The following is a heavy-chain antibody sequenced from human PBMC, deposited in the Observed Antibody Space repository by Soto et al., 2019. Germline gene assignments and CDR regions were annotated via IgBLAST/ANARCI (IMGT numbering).Heavy chain of an antibody. CDR1: GFTFSTYG. CDR3: ARGSQPPNC. J-gene: IGHJ4*02. Sequence: GGSLRLSCAASGFTFSTYGMTWVRQAPGKGLEWVSVISNRGGGTYHADSVKGRFTISRDNSKNTLYLQMNSQRAEDTAVYYCARGSQPPNCWGQGNLVTVSS. V-gene: IGHV3-23*01. D-gene: IGHD2-2*01. CDR2: ISNRGGGT.